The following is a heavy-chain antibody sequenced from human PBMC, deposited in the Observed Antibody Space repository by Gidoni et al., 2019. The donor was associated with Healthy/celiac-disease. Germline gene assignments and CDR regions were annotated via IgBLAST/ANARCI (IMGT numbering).Heavy chain of an antibody. CDR1: GFTFSDYY. D-gene: IGHD3-9*01. V-gene: IGHV3-11*05. Sequence: QVQLVESGGGLVKPGGSLRLSCAAAGFTFSDYYMSWIRQAPGKGLAWVSYISSSSSYTNYADSVKCLFTISRDNAKNSLYLQMNSLRAEDTALYYCARDGVELRYFDWSHNWFDPWGQGTLVTVSS. J-gene: IGHJ5*02. CDR2: ISSSSSYT. CDR3: ARDGVELRYFDWSHNWFDP.